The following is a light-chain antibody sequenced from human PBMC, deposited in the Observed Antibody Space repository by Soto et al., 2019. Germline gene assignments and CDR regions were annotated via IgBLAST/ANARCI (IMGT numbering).Light chain of an antibody. J-gene: IGKJ5*01. CDR1: QTVRDN. V-gene: IGKV3D-15*01. CDR2: GAT. Sequence: EVVMTQSPATLSVSPGERATLSCRASQTVRDNLGWYQQKPGQPPRLLIYGATTRATGIPARFSGSGSGTDFTLTISRLEPEDFAVYYCQQYGSSLPVTFGQGTRLEIK. CDR3: QQYGSSLPVT.